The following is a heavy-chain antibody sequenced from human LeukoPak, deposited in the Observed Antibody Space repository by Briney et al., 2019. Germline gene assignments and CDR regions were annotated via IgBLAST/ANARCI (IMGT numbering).Heavy chain of an antibody. V-gene: IGHV1-3*01. CDR2: INAGNGNT. J-gene: IGHJ4*02. Sequence: GASVKVSCKASGYTFTSYAMHWVRQAPGQRLEWMGWINAGNGNTKYSQEFQGRVTITRDTSISTAYMELIRLRSDDTAVYYCARDMDSGPDFFDYWGLGTLVTVSS. CDR3: ARDMDSGPDFFDY. CDR1: GYTFTSYA. D-gene: IGHD1-26*01.